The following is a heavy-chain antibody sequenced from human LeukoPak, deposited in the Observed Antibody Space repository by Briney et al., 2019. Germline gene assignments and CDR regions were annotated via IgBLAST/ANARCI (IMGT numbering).Heavy chain of an antibody. CDR1: GFTFSSYA. Sequence: PGGSLRLSCAASGFTFSSYAMSWVRQAPGKGLEWVSAISGRDGSTSYADSVKGRFTISRDNSKNTLYLQLDSLRAEDTAVYYCAKAGTFITWGQGTLVTVSS. V-gene: IGHV3-23*01. J-gene: IGHJ4*02. CDR3: AKAGTFIT. D-gene: IGHD3-10*01. CDR2: ISGRDGST.